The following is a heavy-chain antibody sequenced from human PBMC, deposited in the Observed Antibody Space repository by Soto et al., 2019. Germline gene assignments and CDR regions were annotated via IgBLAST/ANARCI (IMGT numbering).Heavy chain of an antibody. CDR3: ARDGGPIAYCGGDCYSFLDY. V-gene: IGHV3-30-3*01. CDR2: ISYDGSNK. CDR1: GFTFSSYA. J-gene: IGHJ4*02. D-gene: IGHD2-21*02. Sequence: QVQLVESGGGVVQPGRSLRLSCAASGFTFSSYAMPWVRQAPGKGLEWVAVISYDGSNKYYADSVKGRFTISRDNSKNTLYLQLNSLRAEDTAVYYCARDGGPIAYCGGDCYSFLDYWGQGTLVTVSS.